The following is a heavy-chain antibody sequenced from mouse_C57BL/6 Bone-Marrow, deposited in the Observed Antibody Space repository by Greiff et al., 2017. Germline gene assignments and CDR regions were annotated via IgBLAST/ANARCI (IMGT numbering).Heavy chain of an antibody. CDR3: VLFITTVVATFDY. CDR2: IYPGSGST. J-gene: IGHJ2*01. V-gene: IGHV1-55*01. CDR1: GYTFTSYW. D-gene: IGHD1-1*01. Sequence: QVQLKQPGAELVKPGASVKMSCKASGYTFTSYWITWVKQRPGQGLEWIGDIYPGSGSTNYNEQFRSKATLTVDTSSSTAYMQRSSLTSEDSAVYYCVLFITTVVATFDYWGQGTTLTVSS.